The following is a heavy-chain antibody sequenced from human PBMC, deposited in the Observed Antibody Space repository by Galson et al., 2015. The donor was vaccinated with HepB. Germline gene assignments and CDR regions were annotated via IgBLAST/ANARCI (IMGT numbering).Heavy chain of an antibody. CDR2: ISYDGSVK. CDR3: AKTRSGGTPEFDY. CDR1: GFTFSNYA. Sequence: SLRLSCAASGFTFSNYAMHWVRQPPGKGLEWVAVISYDGSVKYYADSVKGRLTSSRDNSRNTLSLQMNSLRPDDTGVYYCAKTRSGGTPEFDYWGRGTLVTVSS. V-gene: IGHV3-30*18. D-gene: IGHD3-16*01. J-gene: IGHJ4*02.